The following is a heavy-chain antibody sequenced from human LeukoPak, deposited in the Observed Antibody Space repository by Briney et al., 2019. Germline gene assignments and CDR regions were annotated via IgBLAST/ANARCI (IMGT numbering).Heavy chain of an antibody. CDR2: IYYSGST. CDR1: GGSISSYY. V-gene: IGHV4-59*01. D-gene: IGHD7-27*01. CDR3: ARVGLGKHRMDFDY. Sequence: SETLSLTCTVSGGSISSYYWSWIRQPPGKGLKWIGYIYYSGSTNYNPSLKSRVTISVDTSKNQFSLKLSSVTAADTAVYYCARVGLGKHRMDFDYWGQGTLVTVSP. J-gene: IGHJ4*02.